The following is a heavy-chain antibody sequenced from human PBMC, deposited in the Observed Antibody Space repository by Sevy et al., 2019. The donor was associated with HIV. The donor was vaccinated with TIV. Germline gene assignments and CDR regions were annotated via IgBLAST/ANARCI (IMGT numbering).Heavy chain of an antibody. CDR2: ISGSGGST. D-gene: IGHD3-16*01. Sequence: GGSLRLSCAASGFTFSSYAVSWVRQAPGKGLEWVSAISGSGGSTYYADSVKGRFTISRDNSKNTLYLQMNSLRAEDTAVYYCGKVSGGFKKGDYWGQGTLVTVSS. CDR3: GKVSGGFKKGDY. J-gene: IGHJ4*02. CDR1: GFTFSSYA. V-gene: IGHV3-23*01.